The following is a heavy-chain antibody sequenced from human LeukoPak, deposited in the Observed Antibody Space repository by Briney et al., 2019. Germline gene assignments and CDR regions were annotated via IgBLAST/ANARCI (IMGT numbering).Heavy chain of an antibody. D-gene: IGHD1-26*01. CDR3: ARQRYSGSYLGFDP. CDR2: IYPGDSDT. CDR1: GYSFTTYW. Sequence: GESLKISCKGSGYSFTTYWIGWVRQMPGKSLEGMGIIYPGDSDTRYSPSFQGQVTISVDKSISTAYLQWSSLKASDTAMYYCARQRYSGSYLGFDPWGQGTPGHRLL. J-gene: IGHJ5*02. V-gene: IGHV5-51*01.